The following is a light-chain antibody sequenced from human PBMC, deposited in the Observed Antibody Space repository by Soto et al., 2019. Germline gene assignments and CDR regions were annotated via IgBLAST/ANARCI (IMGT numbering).Light chain of an antibody. CDR1: KLGEKF. Sequence: SYELTQPPSVSVSPGQTARITCSGDKLGEKFACWYLQKPGQSPVVVIYQDKKRPSAIPERFSGSNSGNTATLTISGTEAMDEADYYCQTWDNSTVVFGGGTKLTVL. J-gene: IGLJ2*01. CDR3: QTWDNSTVV. CDR2: QDK. V-gene: IGLV3-1*01.